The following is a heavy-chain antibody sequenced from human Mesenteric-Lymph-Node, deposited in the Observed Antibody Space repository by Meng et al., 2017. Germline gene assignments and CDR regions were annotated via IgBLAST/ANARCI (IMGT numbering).Heavy chain of an antibody. CDR2: NSIGDDNI. CDR3: VLWCFDY. Sequence: QGRHVKDRGDSVNSVCSVMVSCKTSGDSVTTYAIHWERQARGRRLEWMECNSIGDDNIKSSLNFQGRVTSTRDTSASTAPMELSTVGSEYTAGYYCVLWCFDYWGQGTLVTVSS. CDR1: GDSVTTYA. D-gene: IGHD2-21*01. V-gene: IGHV1-3*04. J-gene: IGHJ4*02.